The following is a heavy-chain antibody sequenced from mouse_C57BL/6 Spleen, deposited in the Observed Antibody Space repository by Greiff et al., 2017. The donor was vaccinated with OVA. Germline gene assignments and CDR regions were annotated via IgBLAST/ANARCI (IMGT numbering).Heavy chain of an antibody. CDR1: GFTFSSYT. CDR3: ASEDCYGSSPAWFAY. D-gene: IGHD1-1*01. J-gene: IGHJ3*01. V-gene: IGHV5-9*01. CDR2: ISGGGGNT. Sequence: EVQLVESGGGLVKPGGSLKLSCAASGFTFSSYTMSWVRQTPEKRLEWVATISGGGGNTYYPDSVKGRFTISRDNAKNTLYLQMSSLRSADTALYYCASEDCYGSSPAWFAYWGQGTLVTVSA.